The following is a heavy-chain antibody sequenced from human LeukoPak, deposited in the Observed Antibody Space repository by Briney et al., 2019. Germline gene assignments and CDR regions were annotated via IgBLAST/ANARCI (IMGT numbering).Heavy chain of an antibody. Sequence: GGSLRLSCAASGFTFSSYGMSWVRQAPGKGLEWVSATSGRGGSTYYADSVKGRFTISRDNSKNTVYLQMNSLRADDTALYYCAKGSSGWYKDYWGQGTLVTVSS. CDR1: GFTFSSYG. CDR3: AKGSSGWYKDY. D-gene: IGHD6-19*01. CDR2: TSGRGGST. J-gene: IGHJ4*02. V-gene: IGHV3-23*01.